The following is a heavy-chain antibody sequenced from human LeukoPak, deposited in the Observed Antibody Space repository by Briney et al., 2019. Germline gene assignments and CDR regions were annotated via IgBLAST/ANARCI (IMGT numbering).Heavy chain of an antibody. CDR2: INHSGST. CDR3: ARDEDDYGDKYFDY. D-gene: IGHD4-17*01. J-gene: IGHJ4*02. Sequence: PSETLSLTCAVYGGSFSGYYWSWIRPPPGKGLEWIGEINHSGSTNYNPSLKSRVTISVDTSKNQFSLKLSSVTAADTAVYYCARDEDDYGDKYFDYWGQGTLVTVSS. V-gene: IGHV4-34*01. CDR1: GGSFSGYY.